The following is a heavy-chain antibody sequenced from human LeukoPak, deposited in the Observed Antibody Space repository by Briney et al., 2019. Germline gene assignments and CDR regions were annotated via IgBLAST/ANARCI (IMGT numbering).Heavy chain of an antibody. CDR2: INPNSGGT. CDR1: GYTFTGYY. D-gene: IGHD4-17*01. V-gene: IGHV1-2*02. CDR3: ARFAPALHGDYVPED. J-gene: IGHJ4*02. Sequence: ASVKVSCKASGYTFTGYYMHWVRQAPGQGLEWMGWINPNSGGTNYAQKFQGRVTITRNTSISTAYMELSSLRSEDTAVYYCARFAPALHGDYVPEDWGQGTLVTVSS.